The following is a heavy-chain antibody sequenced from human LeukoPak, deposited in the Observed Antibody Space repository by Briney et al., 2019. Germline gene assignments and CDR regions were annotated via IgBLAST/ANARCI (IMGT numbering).Heavy chain of an antibody. CDR2: MNPNSGNT. V-gene: IGHV1-8*02. D-gene: IGHD3-9*01. CDR3: AREVLNYDILTGYYKVWYFDY. CDR1: GYTFTGYY. Sequence: ASVKVSCKASGYTFTGYYMHWVRQAPGQGLEWMGWMNPNSGNTGYAQKFQGRVTMTRNTSISTAYMELSSLRSEDTAVYYCAREVLNYDILTGYYKVWYFDYWGQGTLVTVSS. J-gene: IGHJ4*02.